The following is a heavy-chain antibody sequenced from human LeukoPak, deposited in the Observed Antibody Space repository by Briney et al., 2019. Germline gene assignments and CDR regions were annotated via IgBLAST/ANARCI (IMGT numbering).Heavy chain of an antibody. CDR1: GASISSYY. CDR2: VHYSGIP. J-gene: IGHJ4*02. CDR3: ASQLGGTTFH. Sequence: SETLSLTCTVSGASISSYYWSWIRQPPGQGLEWIGYVHYSGIPDYNPSLQSRVTISLDTSKSQFSLKLSSVTAADTAVYYCASQLGGTTFHWGQGTLVTVSS. D-gene: IGHD1-1*01. V-gene: IGHV4-59*03.